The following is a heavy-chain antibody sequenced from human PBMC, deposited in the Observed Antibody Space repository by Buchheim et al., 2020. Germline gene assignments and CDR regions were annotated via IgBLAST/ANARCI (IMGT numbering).Heavy chain of an antibody. D-gene: IGHD3-22*01. CDR2: ISGSGGST. V-gene: IGHV3-23*01. CDR3: AKVEIGGGTYYYDSSGPNHYWYFDL. Sequence: EVQLLESGGGLVQPGGSLRLSCAASGFTFSSYAMSWVRQAPGKGLEWVSAISGSGGSTYYAEYVKGRFTISRDNSKNQPDIQMNSLRAEDTAVYYCAKVEIGGGTYYYDSSGPNHYWYFDLWGRGTL. CDR1: GFTFSSYA. J-gene: IGHJ2*01.